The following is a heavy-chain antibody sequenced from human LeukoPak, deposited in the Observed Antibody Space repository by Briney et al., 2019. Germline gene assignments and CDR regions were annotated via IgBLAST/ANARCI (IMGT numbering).Heavy chain of an antibody. Sequence: GGSLRLSCAASGYTFSRYWMHWVRQGPGKGLVWVSRINEDGSSASYAESVRGRFTISRDNAKNTLYLQMNSLRAEDAAVYYCTTDTFGARDSWGQGTLVTVSS. J-gene: IGHJ4*02. CDR1: GYTFSRYW. V-gene: IGHV3-74*01. CDR2: INEDGSSA. CDR3: TTDTFGARDS. D-gene: IGHD3-10*01.